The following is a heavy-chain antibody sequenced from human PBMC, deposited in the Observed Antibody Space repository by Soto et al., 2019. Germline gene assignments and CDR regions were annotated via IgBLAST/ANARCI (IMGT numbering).Heavy chain of an antibody. CDR1: GASLDDFY. D-gene: IGHD2-21*02. J-gene: IGHJ4*02. CDR3: ARGAGGNFYFDY. V-gene: IGHV4-59*12. Sequence: SETLSLTCTVSGASLDDFYWSWIRQPPGKAPEWIAYISDSGSTNYNPSLKSRVTISVDTSKNQFSLKLSSVSAADTAVYYCARGAGGNFYFDYWGQGTMVTVSS. CDR2: ISDSGST.